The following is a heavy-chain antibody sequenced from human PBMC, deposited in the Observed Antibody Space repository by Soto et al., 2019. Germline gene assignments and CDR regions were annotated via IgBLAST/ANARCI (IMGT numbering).Heavy chain of an antibody. Sequence: QVQLVESGGGVVQPGRSLRLSCAASGFTFSSYAMHWVRQAPGKGLEWVAVISYDGSNKYYADSVKGRFTISRDNSKNTLYLQMNSLRAEDTAVYYCARTYGRYCSSTSCYAFDIWGQGTMVTVSS. CDR1: GFTFSSYA. J-gene: IGHJ3*02. V-gene: IGHV3-30-3*01. D-gene: IGHD2-2*01. CDR3: ARTYGRYCSSTSCYAFDI. CDR2: ISYDGSNK.